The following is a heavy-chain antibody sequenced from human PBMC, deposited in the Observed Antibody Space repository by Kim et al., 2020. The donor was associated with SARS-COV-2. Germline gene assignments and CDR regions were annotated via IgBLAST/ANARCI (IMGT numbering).Heavy chain of an antibody. V-gene: IGHV3-23*01. J-gene: IGHJ4*02. D-gene: IGHD2-15*01. CDR2: ISGSGGST. CDR1: GFTFSSYA. Sequence: GGSLRLSCAASGFTFSSYAMSWVRQAPGKGLEWVSAISGSGGSTYYADSVKGRFTISRDNSKNTLYLQMNSLRAEDTAVYYCAKLPADEACSGGSCYFGYFDYWGQGTLVTVSS. CDR3: AKLPADEACSGGSCYFGYFDY.